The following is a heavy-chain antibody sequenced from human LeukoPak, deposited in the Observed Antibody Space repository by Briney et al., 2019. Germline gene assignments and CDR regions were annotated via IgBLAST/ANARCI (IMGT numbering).Heavy chain of an antibody. V-gene: IGHV3-7*04. D-gene: IGHD2-15*01. CDR1: GFTFSSFW. J-gene: IGHJ2*01. Sequence: GGSLRLSCAASGFTFSSFWMSWVRQAPGKGLEWVANIKQDGSEKYYVDSVRGRFTVSRDNAENSLYLQMNSLRAEDTAVYYCARGYCSGGSCFSSTGNFDLWGRGTLVTVSS. CDR3: ARGYCSGGSCFSSTGNFDL. CDR2: IKQDGSEK.